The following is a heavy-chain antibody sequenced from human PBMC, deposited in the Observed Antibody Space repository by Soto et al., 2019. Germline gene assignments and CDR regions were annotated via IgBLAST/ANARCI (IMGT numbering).Heavy chain of an antibody. D-gene: IGHD3-3*01. CDR3: GRSGRRITFLGLAHGKTWSAP. CDR2: INHSGST. Sequence: SETLSLTCAVYGVSFSGNYWSWIRQPPGQGLEWIGEINHSGSTNYNKHIKSRVTISVDTPKNQFSLKLSSGPAADRVVFSWGRSGRRITFLGLAHGKTWSAPRGKGPPVPVSP. J-gene: IGHJ5*02. V-gene: IGHV4-34*01. CDR1: GVSFSGNY.